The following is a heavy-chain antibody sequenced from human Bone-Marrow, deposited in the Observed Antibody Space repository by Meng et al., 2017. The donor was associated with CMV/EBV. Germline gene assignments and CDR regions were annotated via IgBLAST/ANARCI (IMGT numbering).Heavy chain of an antibody. J-gene: IGHJ4*02. CDR2: TYYSGST. D-gene: IGHD3-22*01. V-gene: IGHV4-61*01. CDR3: ARVALNYYDRSGPFDY. Sequence: SESLSLTCAVSGGSVSSGSYYWSWIRQPPGKGLEWIGYTYYSGSTNYNPSLKSRVTISVDTSKNQFSLKLSSVTAADTAVYYCARVALNYYDRSGPFDYWGQGTLVTVSS. CDR1: GGSVSSGSYY.